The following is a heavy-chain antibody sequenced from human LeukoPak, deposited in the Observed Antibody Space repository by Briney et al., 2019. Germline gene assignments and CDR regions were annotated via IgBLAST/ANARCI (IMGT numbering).Heavy chain of an antibody. CDR2: ISYDGSNK. J-gene: IGHJ4*02. V-gene: IGHV3-30-3*01. CDR3: ARGRDGGNY. CDR1: GFTFSSYA. Sequence: PGRSLRLCCAASGFTFSSYAMHWVRQAPGKGLEWVAVISYDGSNKYYADSVKGRFTISRDNSKNTLYLQMNSLRAEDTAVYYCARGRDGGNYWGQGTLVTVSS.